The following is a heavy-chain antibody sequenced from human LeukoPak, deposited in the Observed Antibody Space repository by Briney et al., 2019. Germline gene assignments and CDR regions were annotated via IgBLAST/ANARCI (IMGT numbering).Heavy chain of an antibody. D-gene: IGHD4-17*01. V-gene: IGHV3-23*01. Sequence: GGSLSLSCAASGFTFSSYAMNWVRQAPGTGLKWVSGFRGSGVATFYADSVKGRFTISRDNSKNTLYLQMNSLRAEDTAVYYCAKGQRFYGEYYFDYWGQGTLVTVSS. CDR2: FRGSGVAT. CDR1: GFTFSSYA. CDR3: AKGQRFYGEYYFDY. J-gene: IGHJ4*02.